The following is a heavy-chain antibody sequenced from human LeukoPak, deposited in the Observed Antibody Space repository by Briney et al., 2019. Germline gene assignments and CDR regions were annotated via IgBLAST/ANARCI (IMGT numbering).Heavy chain of an antibody. D-gene: IGHD3-10*01. CDR1: GGTFSSYA. J-gene: IGHJ3*02. Sequence: ASVKVSCKASGGTFSSYAISWVRQAPGQGLEWMGWINAGNGNTKYSQKFQGRVTITRDTSASTAYMELSSLRSEDTAVYYCARESVLLWFGESESPGAFDIWGQGTMVTVSS. V-gene: IGHV1-3*01. CDR3: ARESVLLWFGESESPGAFDI. CDR2: INAGNGNT.